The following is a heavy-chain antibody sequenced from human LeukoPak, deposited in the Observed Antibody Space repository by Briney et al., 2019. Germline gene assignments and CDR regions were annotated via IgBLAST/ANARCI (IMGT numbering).Heavy chain of an antibody. D-gene: IGHD3-22*01. CDR1: GFTFSSYG. Sequence: GGSLRLSCAASGFTFSSYGMHWVRQAAGKGLEWVAVIWNDGSNKYYADSVKGRFTISRDNSKNTLYLQMNSLRAEDTAVYYCARIHSLYYYDSSGYGAFDIWGQGTMVTVSS. J-gene: IGHJ3*02. V-gene: IGHV3-33*01. CDR2: IWNDGSNK. CDR3: ARIHSLYYYDSSGYGAFDI.